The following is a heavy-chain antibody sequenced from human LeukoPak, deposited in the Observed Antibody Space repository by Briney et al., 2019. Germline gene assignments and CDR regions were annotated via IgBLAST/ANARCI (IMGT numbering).Heavy chain of an antibody. D-gene: IGHD3-22*01. J-gene: IGHJ3*02. CDR3: ARELGVGVIGDAFDI. CDR2: VNTDGGST. V-gene: IGHV3-74*01. CDR1: GFTLGSYW. Sequence: GGSLRLSCAVSGFTLGSYWMHWVRQAPGQGLAWVSRVNTDGGSTTYAESVKGRFTISKDNAKNTLYLQMNGLRAEDTAVYYCARELGVGVIGDAFDIWGQGTVVTVSS.